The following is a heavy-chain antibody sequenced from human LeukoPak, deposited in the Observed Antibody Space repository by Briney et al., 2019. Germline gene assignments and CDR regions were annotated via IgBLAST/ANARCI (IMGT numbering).Heavy chain of an antibody. Sequence: SQTLSLTCVVSGDIFSNNNAAWDWIRQSPSSGLEWLGRTYYRSNEYIDYAVSVKIRITINADTSKNQFSLQLNSVTPEDTAVYYCARDRKSSGSYFAFDIWGQGTMVTVSS. V-gene: IGHV6-1*01. D-gene: IGHD1-26*01. CDR3: ARDRKSSGSYFAFDI. CDR1: GDIFSNNNAA. CDR2: TYYRSNEYI. J-gene: IGHJ3*02.